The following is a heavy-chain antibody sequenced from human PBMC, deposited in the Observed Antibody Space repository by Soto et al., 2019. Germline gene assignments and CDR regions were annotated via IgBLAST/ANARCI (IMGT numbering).Heavy chain of an antibody. J-gene: IGHJ6*02. Sequence: QVQLVQSGAEVKKPGSSVKVSCKISGGTFSRYSISWVRQAPGHGLEWMGGIVPIFGTTNYAQKFQDRVTITTDESATTDHMELSNLRSEDTAVYYCARPYEGGYSSNHHYYYALDVWGQGTAVTVSS. CDR1: GGTFSRYS. CDR2: IVPIFGTT. V-gene: IGHV1-69*01. D-gene: IGHD3-22*01. CDR3: ARPYEGGYSSNHHYYYALDV.